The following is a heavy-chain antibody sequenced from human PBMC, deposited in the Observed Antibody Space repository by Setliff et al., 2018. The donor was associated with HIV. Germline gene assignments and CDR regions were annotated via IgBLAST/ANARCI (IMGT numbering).Heavy chain of an antibody. J-gene: IGHJ4*02. D-gene: IGHD3-16*01. V-gene: IGHV4-61*09. Sequence: SETLSLTCSVSGDSISSGSYYWRWIRQPAGKGLEWIGHIYTSGSTNYNPSLKRRVTISVDTSRNQFSLKLSSVTAADTAVYYCASFGGAFTGRSDFDYWGQGTLVTVSS. CDR2: IYTSGST. CDR1: GDSISSGSYY. CDR3: ASFGGAFTGRSDFDY.